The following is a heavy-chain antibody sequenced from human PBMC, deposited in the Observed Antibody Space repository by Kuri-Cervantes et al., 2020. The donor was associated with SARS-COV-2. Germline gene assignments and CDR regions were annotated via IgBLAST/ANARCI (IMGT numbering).Heavy chain of an antibody. CDR2: ISYDGSNK. J-gene: IGHJ4*02. Sequence: GGSLRLSCAASGFTFSSYAMHWVRQAPGKGLEWVAVISYDGSNKYYADSVKGRFTISRDNSKNTLYLQMNSLRAEDTAAYYCQSFGGVIVQNWGQGTLVTVSS. CDR3: QSFGGVIVQN. V-gene: IGHV3-30-3*01. CDR1: GFTFSSYA. D-gene: IGHD3-16*02.